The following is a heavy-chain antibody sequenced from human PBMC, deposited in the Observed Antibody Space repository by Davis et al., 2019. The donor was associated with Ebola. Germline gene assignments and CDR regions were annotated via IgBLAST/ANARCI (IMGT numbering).Heavy chain of an antibody. CDR3: ARDRSIAAPRGMDV. Sequence: GGSLRLSCAASGFTFSGSAMHWVRQASGKGLEWVGRIRSKANSYATAYAASVKGRFTISRDDSKNTAYLQMNSLRAEDTAVYYCARDRSIAAPRGMDVWGQGTTVTVSS. CDR1: GFTFSGSA. J-gene: IGHJ6*02. D-gene: IGHD6-6*01. V-gene: IGHV3-73*01. CDR2: IRSKANSYAT.